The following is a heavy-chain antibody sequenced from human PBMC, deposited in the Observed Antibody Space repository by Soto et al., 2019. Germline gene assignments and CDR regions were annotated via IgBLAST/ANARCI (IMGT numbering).Heavy chain of an antibody. CDR1: GYTFTSYG. CDR3: ARMRAPHYYDSSGYLGY. CDR2: INAGNGNT. V-gene: IGHV1-3*01. Sequence: ASVKVSCKASGYTFTSYGISWVRQAPGQGLEWMGWINAGNGNTKYSQKFQGRVTITRDTSASTAYMELSSLRSEDTAVYYCARMRAPHYYDSSGYLGYWGQGTLVTVSS. J-gene: IGHJ4*02. D-gene: IGHD3-22*01.